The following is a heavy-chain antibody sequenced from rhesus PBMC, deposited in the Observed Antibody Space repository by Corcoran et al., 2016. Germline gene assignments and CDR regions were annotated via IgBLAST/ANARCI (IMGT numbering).Heavy chain of an antibody. CDR1: GNLLPDYS. CDR2: INPYNGNT. V-gene: IGHV1S2*01. J-gene: IGHJ4*01. D-gene: IGHD3-3*01. Sequence: QVQRVQSGAEVKKPGSSVKVTCEASGNLLPDYSMHWVRKAPRQGLEWMGWINPYNGNTKYAQKFQGRVTMTRDTSSSTAYMELSSLRSEDTAVYYCARGRLQFLEWLSPFDYWGQGVLVTVSS. CDR3: ARGRLQFLEWLSPFDY.